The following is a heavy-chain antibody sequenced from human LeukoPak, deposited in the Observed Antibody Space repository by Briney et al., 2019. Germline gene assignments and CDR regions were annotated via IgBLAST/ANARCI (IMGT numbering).Heavy chain of an antibody. D-gene: IGHD6-19*01. CDR1: GFTFSSYA. CDR3: AKTTTGYSSGRYPGWPVDY. J-gene: IGHJ4*02. V-gene: IGHV3-23*01. Sequence: PGGSLRLSCAASGFTFSSYAVSWVRQAPGKRLEWVSAISGSGGGTYYADSVKGRFTISRDNSKNTLYLQMNSLSTEDTAVYYCAKTTTGYSSGRYPGWPVDYWGQGTLVTVSS. CDR2: ISGSGGGT.